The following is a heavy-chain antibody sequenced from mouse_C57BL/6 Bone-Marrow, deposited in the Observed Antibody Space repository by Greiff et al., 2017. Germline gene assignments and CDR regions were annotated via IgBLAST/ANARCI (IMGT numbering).Heavy chain of an antibody. Sequence: QVQLQQSGPELVKPGASVKISCKASGYAFSSSWMNWVKQRPGKGLEWIGRIYPGDGDTNYNGKFKGKATLTADKSSSTAYMHLSSLTSEDSAVYFSARSYVAMDYCGQGTAITVTS. CDR3: ARSYVAMDY. J-gene: IGHJ4*01. V-gene: IGHV1-82*01. CDR2: IYPGDGDT. D-gene: IGHD6-5*01. CDR1: GYAFSSSW.